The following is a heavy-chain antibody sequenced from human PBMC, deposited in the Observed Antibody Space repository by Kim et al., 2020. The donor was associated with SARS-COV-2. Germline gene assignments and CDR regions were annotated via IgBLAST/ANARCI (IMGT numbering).Heavy chain of an antibody. J-gene: IGHJ4*02. Sequence: GGSLRLSCAASGFTFSSYAMSWVRQAPGKGLEWVSAISGSGGSTYYADSVKGRFTISRDNSKNTLYLQMNSLRAEDTAVYYCAKAIPDNTAMVLGPYFDYWGQGTLVTVSS. CDR1: GFTFSSYA. V-gene: IGHV3-23*01. D-gene: IGHD5-18*01. CDR3: AKAIPDNTAMVLGPYFDY. CDR2: ISGSGGST.